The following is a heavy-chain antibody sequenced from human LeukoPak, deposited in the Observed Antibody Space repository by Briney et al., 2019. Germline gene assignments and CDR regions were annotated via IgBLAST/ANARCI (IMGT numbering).Heavy chain of an antibody. CDR2: ISSSSSYI. Sequence: GGSLRLSCAASGFTFSSYSMNWVRQAPGKGLEWVSSISSSSSYIYYADSVKGRFTISRDNAKNSLYLQINSLRAEDTAVYYCARVRSDSHYDFWSGYYYMDVWGKGTTVTVSS. D-gene: IGHD3-3*01. CDR3: ARVRSDSHYDFWSGYYYMDV. V-gene: IGHV3-21*01. J-gene: IGHJ6*03. CDR1: GFTFSSYS.